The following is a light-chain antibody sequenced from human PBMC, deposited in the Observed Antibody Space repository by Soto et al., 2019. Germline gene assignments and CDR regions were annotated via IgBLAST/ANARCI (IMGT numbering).Light chain of an antibody. Sequence: EIGLTQSPGTLSLSPGERATLSCRASQSVSSNYLAWYQQRPGQPPRVLISGASSRATGIPDRFSGSGSGTDFTLTISRLEPEDFAVYHRQQYAGPPWTFGQGTKVEIK. J-gene: IGKJ1*01. CDR2: GAS. CDR1: QSVSSNY. V-gene: IGKV3-20*01. CDR3: QQYAGPPWT.